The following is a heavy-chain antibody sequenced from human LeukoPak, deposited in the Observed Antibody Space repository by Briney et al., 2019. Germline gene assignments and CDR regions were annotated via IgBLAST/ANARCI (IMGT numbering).Heavy chain of an antibody. CDR3: AKEADGYNSYFDY. J-gene: IGHJ4*02. CDR1: GFTFSTYA. CDR2: LSSSGHST. V-gene: IGHV3-23*01. D-gene: IGHD5-24*01. Sequence: PGGSLRLSCAASGFTFSTYAMTWVRQAPGKGLEWVSSLSSSGHSTYYADSVKGRFTISRDNSKNTLYLQMSSLRAEDTAVYYCAKEADGYNSYFDYWGQGTLVTVS.